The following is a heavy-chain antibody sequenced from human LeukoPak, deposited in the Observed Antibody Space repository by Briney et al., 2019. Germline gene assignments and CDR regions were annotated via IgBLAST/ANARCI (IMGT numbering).Heavy chain of an antibody. CDR2: VNSNIGDT. Sequence: GASVKVSFKASGYSFTGYYIHWVRQAPGQGLEWMGWVNSNIGDTYYAQKFRGRLAFTRDKSITTVHMELSSLRSNDTAVYYCARDVLGYDSSASDWGQGTLVTVSS. CDR3: ARDVLGYDSSASD. D-gene: IGHD3-22*01. CDR1: GYSFTGYY. J-gene: IGHJ4*02. V-gene: IGHV1-2*02.